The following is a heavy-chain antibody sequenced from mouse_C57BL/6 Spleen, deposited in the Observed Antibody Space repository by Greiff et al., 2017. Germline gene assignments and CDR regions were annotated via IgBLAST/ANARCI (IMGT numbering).Heavy chain of an antibody. J-gene: IGHJ2*01. V-gene: IGHV5-4*01. D-gene: IGHD1-1*01. CDR2: ISDGGSYT. CDR1: GFTFSSYA. Sequence: EVKVVESGGGLVKPGGSLKLSCAASGFTFSSYAMSWVRQTPEKRLEWVATISDGGSYTYYPDNVKGRFTISRDNAKNNLYLQMSHLKSEDTAMYYCSRDLRRNYYFDYWGQGTTLTVSS. CDR3: SRDLRRNYYFDY.